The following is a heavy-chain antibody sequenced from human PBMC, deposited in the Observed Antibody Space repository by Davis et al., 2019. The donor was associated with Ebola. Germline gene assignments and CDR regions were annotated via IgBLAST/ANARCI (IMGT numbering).Heavy chain of an antibody. CDR2: INHSGST. CDR3: ARAGNSSSPFQH. V-gene: IGHV4-39*07. Sequence: PSETLSLTCTVSGGSISSGDYYWSWIRQPPGKGLEWIGEINHSGSTNYNPSLKSRVTISVDTSKNQFSLKLSSVTAADTAVYYCARAGNSSSPFQHWGQGTLVTVSS. J-gene: IGHJ1*01. CDR1: GGSISSGDYY. D-gene: IGHD6-6*01.